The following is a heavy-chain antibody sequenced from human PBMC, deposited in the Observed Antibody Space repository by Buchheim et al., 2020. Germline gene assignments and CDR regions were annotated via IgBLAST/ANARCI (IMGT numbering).Heavy chain of an antibody. V-gene: IGHV4-61*01. D-gene: IGHD2-15*01. CDR1: GASVGSNSFY. J-gene: IGHJ6*02. CDR3: VRVGYCSGGSCYSSKYYYYYYGMDV. Sequence: QVQLQESGPGLVKPSETLSLTCTVSGASVGSNSFYWSWIRQPPGKGLEWIGYIFYTGTTYYNPSLQSRVTISVDTSKNQFSLKLTSVTAADTAVYYCVRVGYCSGGSCYSSKYYYYYYGMDVWGQGTT. CDR2: IFYTGTT.